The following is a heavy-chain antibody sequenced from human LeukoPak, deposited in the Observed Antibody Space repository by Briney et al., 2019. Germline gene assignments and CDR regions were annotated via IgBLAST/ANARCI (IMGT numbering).Heavy chain of an antibody. CDR3: ARETAAAHFDY. J-gene: IGHJ4*02. Sequence: ETLSLTCTVSGGSISSYYWSWIRQPPGKGLEWIGYIYYSGSTNYNPSLKSRVTISVDTSKNQFSLKLSSVTAADTAVYYCARETAAAHFDYWGQGTLVTVSS. V-gene: IGHV4-59*01. CDR1: GGSISSYY. D-gene: IGHD2-2*01. CDR2: IYYSGST.